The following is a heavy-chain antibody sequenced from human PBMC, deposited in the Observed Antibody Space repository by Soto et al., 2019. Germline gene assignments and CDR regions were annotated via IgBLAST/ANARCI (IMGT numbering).Heavy chain of an antibody. Sequence: GGSLRLSCAASGFTFSSYWMHWVRQAPGKGLVWVSRINSDGSSTSYADSVKGRFTISRDNAKNTLYLQMNSLRAEDTAVYYCARAPLPTVTTVVLVYGMDVWGQGTTVTVSS. D-gene: IGHD4-4*01. CDR1: GFTFSSYW. CDR3: ARAPLPTVTTVVLVYGMDV. CDR2: INSDGSST. V-gene: IGHV3-74*01. J-gene: IGHJ6*02.